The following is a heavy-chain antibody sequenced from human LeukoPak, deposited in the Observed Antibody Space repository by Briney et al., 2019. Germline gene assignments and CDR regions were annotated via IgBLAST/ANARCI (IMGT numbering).Heavy chain of an antibody. D-gene: IGHD3-22*01. CDR1: GGSISSGSYY. V-gene: IGHV4-61*02. CDR3: ARVPRYYDSSGSVFYFDY. Sequence: SETLSLTCTVSGGSISSGSYYWSWIRQPAGKGLDWIGRIYTSGSTNYNPSLRSRVTISVDTSKNQFSLKLSSVTAADTAVYYCARVPRYYDSSGSVFYFDYWGQGTLVTVSS. J-gene: IGHJ4*02. CDR2: IYTSGST.